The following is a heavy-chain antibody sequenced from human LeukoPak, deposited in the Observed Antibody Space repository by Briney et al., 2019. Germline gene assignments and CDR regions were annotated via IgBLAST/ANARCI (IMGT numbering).Heavy chain of an antibody. Sequence: GESLKISCKGSGYSFTSYWIGWVRQMPGKGLEWKGIIYPGDSDTRYSPSFQGQVTISADKSISTAYLQWSSLKASDTAMYYCARGEDSSGYYYGANAFDIWGQGTMVTVSS. V-gene: IGHV5-51*01. CDR2: IYPGDSDT. CDR1: GYSFTSYW. CDR3: ARGEDSSGYYYGANAFDI. J-gene: IGHJ3*02. D-gene: IGHD3-22*01.